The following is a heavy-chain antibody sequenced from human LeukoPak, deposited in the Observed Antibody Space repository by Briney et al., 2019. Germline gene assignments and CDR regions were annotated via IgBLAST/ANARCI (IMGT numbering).Heavy chain of an antibody. V-gene: IGHV3-53*01. CDR3: AKEATYYYFDY. CDR2: IYSGGST. CDR1: DFIVSNNY. D-gene: IGHD5-12*01. Sequence: GGSLRLSCAASDFIVSNNYMTWVRQAPGKGLEWVSVIYSGGSTYYADSVKGRFTISRDNSKNTLYLQMNSLRAEDTAVYYCAKEATYYYFDYWGQGTLVTVSS. J-gene: IGHJ4*02.